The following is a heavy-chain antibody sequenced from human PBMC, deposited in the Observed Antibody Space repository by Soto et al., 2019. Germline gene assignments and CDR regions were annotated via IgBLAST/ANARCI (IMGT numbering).Heavy chain of an antibody. CDR3: ARDGNQRGYSYGYCDY. V-gene: IGHV3-30-3*01. Sequence: QVQLVESGGGVVQPGRSLRLSCAASGFTFSSYAMHCFRQAPGKGLEWVAVISYDGSNKYYADSVKGRFTMSRDNSKNTMYLQMNSLRAEDTAVYYCARDGNQRGYSYGYCDYWGQGTLVTVSS. CDR2: ISYDGSNK. D-gene: IGHD5-18*01. CDR1: GFTFSSYA. J-gene: IGHJ4*02.